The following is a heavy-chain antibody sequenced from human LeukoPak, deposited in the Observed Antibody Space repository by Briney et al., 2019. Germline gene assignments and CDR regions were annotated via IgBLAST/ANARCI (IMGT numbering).Heavy chain of an antibody. V-gene: IGHV1-46*01. Sequence: ASVKVSCKASGYTFTSYYMHWVRQAPGQGLKWMGIINPSGGSTSYAQKFQGRVTMTRDTSTSTVYMELSSLRSEDTAVYYCARDSRLTFLGDIVLMVYAFSPYWFDPWGQGTLVTVSS. CDR3: ARDSRLTFLGDIVLMVYAFSPYWFDP. CDR1: GYTFTSYY. D-gene: IGHD2-8*01. CDR2: INPSGGST. J-gene: IGHJ5*02.